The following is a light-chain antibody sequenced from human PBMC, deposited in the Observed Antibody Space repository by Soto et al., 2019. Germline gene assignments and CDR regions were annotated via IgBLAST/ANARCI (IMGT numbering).Light chain of an antibody. CDR2: AAS. J-gene: IGKJ2*01. V-gene: IGKV1-39*01. Sequence: DIQMTQSPSSLSASVGDRVTSTCRASQGVSAYLLWYQQTQGKAPKLLIYAASNLLSGVPSRLSGSGSGTNFTPTIGILQPEDFGTYYRQQGNKTPHTFGQGTKWETK. CDR1: QGVSAY. CDR3: QQGNKTPHT.